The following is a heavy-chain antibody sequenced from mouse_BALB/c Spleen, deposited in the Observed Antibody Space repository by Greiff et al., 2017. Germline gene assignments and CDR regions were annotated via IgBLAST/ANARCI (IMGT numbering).Heavy chain of an antibody. J-gene: IGHJ4*01. D-gene: IGHD2-3*01. CDR3: VVYDGYSYAMDY. V-gene: IGHV2-9-2*01. Sequence: VQGVESGPGLVAPSQSLSITCTVSGFSLTSYDISWIRQPPGKGLEWLGVIWTGGGTNYNSAFMSRLSISKDNSKSQVFLKMNSLQTDDTAIYYCVVYDGYSYAMDYWGQGTSVTVSS. CDR1: GFSLTSYD. CDR2: IWTGGGT.